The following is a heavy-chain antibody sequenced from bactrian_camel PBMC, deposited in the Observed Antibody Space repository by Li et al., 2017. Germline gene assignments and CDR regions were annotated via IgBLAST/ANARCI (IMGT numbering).Heavy chain of an antibody. V-gene: IGHV3-2*01. Sequence: HVQLVESGGGLVRPGGSLTLSCAASGFTFSTRYMSWVRQAPGKGLEWVSSIYSRGSATFYADSVKGRFTISVDNAKNTVYLQMNSLKSEDTALYYCVTQVNGGVWCDFADWGQGTQVTV. CDR3: VTQVNGGVWCDFAD. CDR1: GFTFSTRY. J-gene: IGHJ6*01. D-gene: IGHD7*01. CDR2: IYSRGSAT.